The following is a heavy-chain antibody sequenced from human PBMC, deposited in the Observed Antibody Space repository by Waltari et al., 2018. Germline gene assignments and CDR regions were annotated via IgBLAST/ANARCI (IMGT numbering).Heavy chain of an antibody. Sequence: QVQLVQSGSELKKPGASVKVSCKASGYSFTNYAINWIRQAPGQGLELMGWINTNTRIPGYVPGVNGRSVFSLDTSVNTAYLQLNSLKAGDTAVYFCAREVVPPARVVVNWFDPWGQGTLVTVSS. CDR1: GYSFTNYA. CDR2: INTNTRIP. D-gene: IGHD2-2*01. V-gene: IGHV7-4-1*02. CDR3: AREVVPPARVVVNWFDP. J-gene: IGHJ5*02.